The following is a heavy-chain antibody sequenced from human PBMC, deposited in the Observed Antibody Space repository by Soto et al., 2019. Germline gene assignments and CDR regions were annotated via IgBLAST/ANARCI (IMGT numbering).Heavy chain of an antibody. V-gene: IGHV4-39*01. CDR1: GGSISSSSYY. J-gene: IGHJ4*02. CDR3: ARHPGAVLSGIAAAGTFDY. Sequence: SETLSLTCTVSGGSISSSSYYWGWIRQPPGKGLEWIGSIYYSGSTYYNPSLKSRVTISVDTSKNQFSLKLSSVTAADTAVYYCARHPGAVLSGIAAAGTFDYWGQGTLVTVSS. D-gene: IGHD6-13*01. CDR2: IYYSGST.